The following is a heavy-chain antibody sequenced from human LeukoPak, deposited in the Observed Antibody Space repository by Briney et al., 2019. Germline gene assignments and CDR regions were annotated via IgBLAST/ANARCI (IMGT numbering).Heavy chain of an antibody. J-gene: IGHJ4*02. D-gene: IGHD1-1*01. Sequence: ASVKVSCKASGYTFTGYGISWARQAPGQGLEWMGWISAYNGNTNYAQKLQGRVTMTTDTSTSTAYMELRSLRSDDTAVYYCARDSSRYDLTYFDYWGQGTLVTVSS. CDR2: ISAYNGNT. CDR1: GYTFTGYG. CDR3: ARDSSRYDLTYFDY. V-gene: IGHV1-18*01.